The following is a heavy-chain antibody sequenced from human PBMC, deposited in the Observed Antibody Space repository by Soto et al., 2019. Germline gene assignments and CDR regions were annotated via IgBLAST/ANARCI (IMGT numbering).Heavy chain of an antibody. CDR2: ISGTSDSI. V-gene: IGHV3-11*06. CDR3: ARVAVITAAGTSDY. D-gene: IGHD6-13*01. Sequence: LRLSCAASGFTFSDYYMSWIRQVPGKGLEWVAYISGTSDSIPYADSVKGRFTISRDNAKNSLYLQMNSLRAEDTAVYYCARVAVITAAGTSDYWGQGTLVTVSS. CDR1: GFTFSDYY. J-gene: IGHJ4*02.